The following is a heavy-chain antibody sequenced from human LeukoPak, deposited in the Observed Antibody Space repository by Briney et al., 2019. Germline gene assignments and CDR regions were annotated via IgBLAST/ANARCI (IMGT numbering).Heavy chain of an antibody. CDR3: AKWGDYDVLTGYYDPDY. Sequence: GGPLRLSCAASGFTFSNYAMSWVRQAPGKGLEWVSAITGSGGATYYADSVKGRFTISRDNSKNTLYLQMNSLRAEDTAVYYCAKWGDYDVLTGYYDPDYWGKGTLVTVSS. D-gene: IGHD3-9*01. J-gene: IGHJ4*02. CDR1: GFTFSNYA. CDR2: ITGSGGAT. V-gene: IGHV3-23*01.